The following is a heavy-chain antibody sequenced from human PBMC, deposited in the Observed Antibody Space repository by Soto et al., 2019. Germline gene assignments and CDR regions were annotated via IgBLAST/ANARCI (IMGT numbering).Heavy chain of an antibody. CDR3: AKERSVVATTPDFDY. V-gene: IGHV3-30*18. D-gene: IGHD5-12*01. CDR1: GFTFSSFG. Sequence: QVQLVESGGGVVQPGRSLRLSCAASGFTFSSFGVHWVRQAPGKGLEWVAVASYDGSYKYYADSVKGRFTISRDNSKNTLYLQMNSLRAEDTAVYYCAKERSVVATTPDFDYWGQGTLVTVSS. CDR2: ASYDGSYK. J-gene: IGHJ4*02.